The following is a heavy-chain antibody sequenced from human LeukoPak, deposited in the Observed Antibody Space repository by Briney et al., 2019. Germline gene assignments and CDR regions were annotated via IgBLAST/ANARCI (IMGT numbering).Heavy chain of an antibody. V-gene: IGHV4-4*07. J-gene: IGHJ6*03. CDR3: ARGLGGASYYMDV. CDR2: IDTSGST. D-gene: IGHD3-16*01. Sequence: SETLSLTCTVSGGSISSFYWSWVRQPAGKGLEWIGRIDTSGSTLYNPSLGGRVTMSLDTSKKQFSLNLNSVTVADTAVYYCARGLGGASYYMDVWGKGTTVTVSS. CDR1: GGSISSFY.